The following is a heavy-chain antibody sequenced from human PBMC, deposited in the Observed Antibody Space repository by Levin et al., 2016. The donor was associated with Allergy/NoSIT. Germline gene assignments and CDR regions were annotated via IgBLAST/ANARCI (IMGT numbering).Heavy chain of an antibody. J-gene: IGHJ4*02. Sequence: SETLSLTCTVSGASIISGDYYWSWIRQSPEKGLEWVGYIYYGGTSYYNPSLKSRLTISLDTSRSQFSLQLHSVTAADTAVYYCARARGDLRWQPQYFDYWGQGMLVTVSS. V-gene: IGHV4-30-4*01. CDR2: IYYGGTS. D-gene: IGHD4-23*01. CDR3: ARARGDLRWQPQYFDY. CDR1: GASIISGDYY.